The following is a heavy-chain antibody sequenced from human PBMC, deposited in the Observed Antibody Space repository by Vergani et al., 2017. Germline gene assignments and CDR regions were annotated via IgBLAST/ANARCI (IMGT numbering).Heavy chain of an antibody. J-gene: IGHJ5*02. CDR1: GGSISSYY. D-gene: IGHD5-18*01. Sequence: QVQLQESGPGLVKPSETLSLTCTVSGGSISSYYWSWIRQPPGKGLEWIGYIYYSGSTNYNPSLKIRVTISVDTSKNQFSLKLSSVTAADTAVYYCAREVGYSYGEGWFDPWGQGTLVTVSS. V-gene: IGHV4-59*01. CDR2: IYYSGST. CDR3: AREVGYSYGEGWFDP.